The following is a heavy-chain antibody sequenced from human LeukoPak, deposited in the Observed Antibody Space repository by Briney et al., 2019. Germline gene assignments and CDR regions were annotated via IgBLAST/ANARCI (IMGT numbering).Heavy chain of an antibody. V-gene: IGHV4-39*01. J-gene: IGHJ5*02. CDR1: GGSISSSGYY. D-gene: IGHD6-13*01. Sequence: PSETLSLTCTVSGGSISSSGYYWGWIRQPPGKGLEWIGSIYYSGSTYYNPSLKSRVTISVDTSKNQFSLKLSSVTAADTAVYYCARVGAAGTFNWFDPWGQGTLVTVSS. CDR3: ARVGAAGTFNWFDP. CDR2: IYYSGST.